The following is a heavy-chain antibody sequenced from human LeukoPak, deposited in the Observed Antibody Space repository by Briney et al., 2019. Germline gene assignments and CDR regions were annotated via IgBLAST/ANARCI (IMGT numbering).Heavy chain of an antibody. D-gene: IGHD3-22*01. J-gene: IGHJ4*02. Sequence: GASVKVSCKASGYTFTSYGISWVRQAPGQGLEWMGWISAYNGNTNYAQKLQGRFTMTTDTSTSTAYMELRSLRSDDTAVYYCAREAKGSSGYYCYFDYWGQGTLVTVSS. CDR3: AREAKGSSGYYCYFDY. V-gene: IGHV1-18*01. CDR1: GYTFTSYG. CDR2: ISAYNGNT.